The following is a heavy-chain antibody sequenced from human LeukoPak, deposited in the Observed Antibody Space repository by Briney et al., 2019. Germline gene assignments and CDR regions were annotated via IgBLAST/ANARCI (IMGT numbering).Heavy chain of an antibody. J-gene: IGHJ4*02. CDR2: ISDSGNT. CDR1: GFTLSSYA. Sequence: GGSLRLSCAASGFTLSSYAMSWVRQAPGKGLEWVSAISDSGNTYHTDSVKGRFTISRDNSKNTLYLQMNSLRAEDTAAYYCAKGNARAVLWFGEFDYWGQGTLVTVSS. CDR3: AKGNARAVLWFGEFDY. V-gene: IGHV3-23*01. D-gene: IGHD3-10*01.